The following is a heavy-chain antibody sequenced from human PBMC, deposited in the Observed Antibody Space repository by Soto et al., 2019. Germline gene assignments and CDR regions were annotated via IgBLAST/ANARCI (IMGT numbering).Heavy chain of an antibody. J-gene: IGHJ3*02. D-gene: IGHD1-20*01. CDR1: GGTFSSYA. V-gene: IGHV1-69*01. CDR2: IIPIFGTA. Sequence: QVQLVQSGAEVKKPGSSVKVSCKASGGTFSSYAISWVRQAPGQGLEWMGGIIPIFGTANYAQKFQGRVTITADESTSTAYMVLSSLISEDTAVYYCARDWLITGTTDAFDIWGQGTMVTVSS. CDR3: ARDWLITGTTDAFDI.